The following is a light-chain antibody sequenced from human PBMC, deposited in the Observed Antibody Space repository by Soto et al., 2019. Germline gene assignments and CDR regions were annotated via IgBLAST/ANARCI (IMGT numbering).Light chain of an antibody. Sequence: QSVLTQSPSASASLGASVKLTCTLSSGHSSYAIAWHQQQPEKGPRYLMKLNSDGSHSKGDGIPDRFSGYSSGAERYLTISSLQSEDEADYYCQTWGTGMVFGGGTQLTVL. CDR3: QTWGTGMV. J-gene: IGLJ3*02. CDR2: LNSDGSH. CDR1: SGHSSYA. V-gene: IGLV4-69*01.